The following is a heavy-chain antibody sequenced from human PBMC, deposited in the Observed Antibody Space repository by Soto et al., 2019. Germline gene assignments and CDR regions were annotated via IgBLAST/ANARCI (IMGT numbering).Heavy chain of an antibody. Sequence: DVQLVESGGGLVQPGGSLRLSCAVSGFTFSSFEMYWVRQAPGKGLEWISYIHPSGQPIFYADSVKGRFTTSRDNANNSLFLQMNSLRAEDTAVYYCARRASRWGQGTMVTVSS. CDR2: IHPSGQPI. CDR1: GFTFSSFE. V-gene: IGHV3-48*03. D-gene: IGHD1-26*01. CDR3: ARRASR. J-gene: IGHJ3*01.